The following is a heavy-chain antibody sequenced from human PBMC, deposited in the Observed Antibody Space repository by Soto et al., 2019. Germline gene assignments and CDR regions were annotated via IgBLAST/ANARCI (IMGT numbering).Heavy chain of an antibody. CDR3: ARVGSGAFWGLRDP. D-gene: IGHD2-15*01. Sequence: GSLRLSCAAHGFTINNYALAWVRQPPGKGLEWVSSISSSGVTTYYADSAKGRFTISRDNSKNTMYLQMESLRADDRAVYYCARVGSGAFWGLRDPWGQGTLVTVSS. CDR2: ISSSGVTT. CDR1: GFTINNYA. J-gene: IGHJ5*02. V-gene: IGHV3-23*01.